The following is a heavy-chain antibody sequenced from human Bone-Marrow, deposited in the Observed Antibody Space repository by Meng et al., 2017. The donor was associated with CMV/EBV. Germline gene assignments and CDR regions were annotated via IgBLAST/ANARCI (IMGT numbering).Heavy chain of an antibody. J-gene: IGHJ5*02. Sequence: ASVKVSCKASGYTFTGYYMHWVRQAPGQGLEWMGWINPNSGGTNYAQKFQGRVTMTRDTSISTAYMELSRLRSDDTAVYYCARDLRGCSSTSCYTSVWFDPWGQGTLATFSS. CDR2: INPNSGGT. CDR3: ARDLRGCSSTSCYTSVWFDP. V-gene: IGHV1-2*02. D-gene: IGHD2-2*02. CDR1: GYTFTGYY.